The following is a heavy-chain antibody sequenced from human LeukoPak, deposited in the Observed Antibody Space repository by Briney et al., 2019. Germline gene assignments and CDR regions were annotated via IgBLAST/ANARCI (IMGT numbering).Heavy chain of an antibody. V-gene: IGHV4-4*07. CDR2: IYTSGST. J-gene: IGHJ4*02. Sequence: KPSETLSLTCTVSGGSISSYYWSWIRQPAGKGLEWIGRIYTSGSTNYNPSLKSRVTISVDTSKNQFSLKLSSVTAADTAVYYCARANTMVRSYYFDYWGQGTLVTVSS. CDR1: GGSISSYY. CDR3: ARANTMVRSYYFDY. D-gene: IGHD3-10*01.